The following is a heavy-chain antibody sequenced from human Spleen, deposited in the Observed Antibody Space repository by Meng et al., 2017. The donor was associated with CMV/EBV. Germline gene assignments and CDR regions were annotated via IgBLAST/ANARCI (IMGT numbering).Heavy chain of an antibody. CDR1: GYPFADYY. Sequence: SGYPFADYYIYWVRQAPGQGLAWMGWINPSSGDTNYAQKFQGRVTMTRDTSISTAYMELTRLRSDDTAVYYCARAHPSYDILTGYLGYWGQGTLVTVSS. D-gene: IGHD3-9*01. CDR3: ARAHPSYDILTGYLGY. CDR2: INPSSGDT. V-gene: IGHV1-2*02. J-gene: IGHJ4*02.